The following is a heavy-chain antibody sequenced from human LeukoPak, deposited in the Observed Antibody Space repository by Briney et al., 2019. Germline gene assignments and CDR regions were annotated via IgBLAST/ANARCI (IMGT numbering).Heavy chain of an antibody. CDR1: GFTFSSYG. J-gene: IGHJ4*02. CDR2: IWYDGSNK. V-gene: IGHV3-33*01. Sequence: GGSLRLSCAASGFTFSSYGMHWVRQAPGKGLEWVAVIWYDGSNKYYADSVKGRFTISRDNPKNTLYLQMNSLRAEDTAVYYCARKKGTYYDSSGYYLYWGQGTLVTVSS. D-gene: IGHD3-22*01. CDR3: ARKKGTYYDSSGYYLY.